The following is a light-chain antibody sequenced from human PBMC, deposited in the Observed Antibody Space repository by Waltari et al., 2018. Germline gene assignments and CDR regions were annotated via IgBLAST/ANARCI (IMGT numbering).Light chain of an antibody. CDR3: QKYESVPAT. J-gene: IGKJ1*01. CDR1: QSVGKY. Sequence: EIVLTQSPGTLSLSPGERATLSCRASQSVGKYLAWYQQRPGQAPRLLIYETYRRATGTPDRFTGSGSGTDFSLTISRLEPEDFAVYYCQKYESVPATFGQGTTVEIK. V-gene: IGKV3-20*01. CDR2: ETY.